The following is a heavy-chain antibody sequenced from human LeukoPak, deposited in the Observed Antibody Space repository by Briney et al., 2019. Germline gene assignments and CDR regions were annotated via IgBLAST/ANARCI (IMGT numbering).Heavy chain of an antibody. V-gene: IGHV3-30*18. J-gene: IGHJ4*02. D-gene: IGHD3-3*01. CDR2: ISYDGSNK. CDR1: GFTFSSYG. Sequence: GRSLRLSCAASGFTFSSYGMHWVRQAPGKGLEWVAVISYDGSNKYYADSVKGRFTISRDNSKNTLYLQMNSLRAEDTAVYYCAKGHSVLYMVVYFDYWGQGTLVTVSS. CDR3: AKGHSVLYMVVYFDY.